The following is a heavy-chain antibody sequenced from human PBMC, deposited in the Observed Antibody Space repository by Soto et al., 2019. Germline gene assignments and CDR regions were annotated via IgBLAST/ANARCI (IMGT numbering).Heavy chain of an antibody. Sequence: ASVKVSCKASGYTFTSYGISWVRQAPGQGLEWMGWISAYNGNTNYAQKLQGRVTMTTDTSTSTAYMELRSLRSDDTAVYYCARVSVPELGPGNESPLQAFDIWGQGTMVTVSS. CDR3: ARVSVPELGPGNESPLQAFDI. CDR2: ISAYNGNT. CDR1: GYTFTSYG. J-gene: IGHJ3*02. V-gene: IGHV1-18*01. D-gene: IGHD7-27*01.